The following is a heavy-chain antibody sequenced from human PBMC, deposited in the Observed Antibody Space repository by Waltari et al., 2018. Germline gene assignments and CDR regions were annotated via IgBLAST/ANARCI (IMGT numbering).Heavy chain of an antibody. D-gene: IGHD1-26*01. Sequence: EVQLLESGGGLVQPGGSLRLSCAASVFTFSSYAMSWVRQAPGKGLEWVSVIYSGGSTYYADSVKGRFTISRDNSKNTLYLQMNSLRAEDTAVYYCAKDLWYEVGATSAFDIWGQGTMVTVSS. CDR3: AKDLWYEVGATSAFDI. V-gene: IGHV3-23*03. J-gene: IGHJ3*02. CDR1: VFTFSSYA. CDR2: IYSGGST.